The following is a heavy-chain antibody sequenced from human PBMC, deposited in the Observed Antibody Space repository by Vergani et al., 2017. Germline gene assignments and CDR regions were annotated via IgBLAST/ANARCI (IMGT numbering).Heavy chain of an antibody. J-gene: IGHJ6*02. V-gene: IGHV1-69*13. D-gene: IGHD2-15*01. CDR2: IIPIFGTA. CDR3: ARDRGYCRGGGCYSGYYYYYGMDV. Sequence: QVQLVQSGAEVKKPGSSVKVSCKASGGTFSSYAISWVRQAPGQGLEWMGRIIPIFGTANYAQKFQGRVTITADESTSTAYMELSSLRSEDTAVYYCARDRGYCRGGGCYSGYYYYYGMDVWGQGTTVTVSS. CDR1: GGTFSSYA.